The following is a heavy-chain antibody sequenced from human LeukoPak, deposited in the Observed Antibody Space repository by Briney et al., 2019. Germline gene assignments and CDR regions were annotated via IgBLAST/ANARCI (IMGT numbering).Heavy chain of an antibody. CDR1: GGSISSYY. D-gene: IGHD5-18*01. V-gene: IGHV4-59*01. J-gene: IGHJ6*03. Sequence: SETLSLTCTVSGGSISSYYWSWIRQPPGKGLEWIGSISYSGSTNYNPSLESRVTISVDTSKNQISLKLSSVTAADTTVYYCARAPERWYSYGSYTFYYMDVWGKGTTVTVSS. CDR3: ARAPERWYSYGSYTFYYMDV. CDR2: ISYSGST.